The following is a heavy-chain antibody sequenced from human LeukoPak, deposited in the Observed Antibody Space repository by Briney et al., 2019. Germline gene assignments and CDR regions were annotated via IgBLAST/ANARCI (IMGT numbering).Heavy chain of an antibody. D-gene: IGHD4-17*01. V-gene: IGHV1-3*01. J-gene: IGHJ4*02. CDR2: INAGNGNT. CDR3: AREPSIYGDYFDY. CDR1: GYTFTSYA. Sequence: AASVKVSCKASGYTFTSYAMHWVRQAPGQRLEWMGWINAGNGNTKYSQKFQGRVTITRDTSASTAYMELSSLRSEDTAVYYCAREPSIYGDYFDYWGQGALVTVSS.